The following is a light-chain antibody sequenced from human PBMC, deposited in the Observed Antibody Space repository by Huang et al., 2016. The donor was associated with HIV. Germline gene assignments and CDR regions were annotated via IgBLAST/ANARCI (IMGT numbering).Light chain of an antibody. CDR3: QQYSRYSYT. V-gene: IGKV1-5*03. Sequence: DIQMTQSPSTLSASVGDRVTITCRASQSISSWLAWYQQKPGKAPKVLIYKASSLESGVPSRFSGSGSGTEFTLTISSLQPDDFATYYCQQYSRYSYTFGQGTNLEIK. CDR1: QSISSW. CDR2: KAS. J-gene: IGKJ2*01.